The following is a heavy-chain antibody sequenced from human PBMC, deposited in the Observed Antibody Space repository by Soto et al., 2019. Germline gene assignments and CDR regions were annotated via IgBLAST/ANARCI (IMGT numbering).Heavy chain of an antibody. J-gene: IGHJ4*02. CDR3: ARDVSKGVTSGY. Sequence: QVQLVQSGGEVKKPGASVKVSCKASGYSFTTYGLNWVRQAPGQGLEWLGWISPDNGNRNYAQKFQGRFTMTRDTSTRTAYMDLKSLTIEDTAVYYCARDVSKGVTSGYWGQGTLVTVSS. CDR1: GYSFTTYG. D-gene: IGHD3-10*01. CDR2: ISPDNGNR. V-gene: IGHV1-18*04.